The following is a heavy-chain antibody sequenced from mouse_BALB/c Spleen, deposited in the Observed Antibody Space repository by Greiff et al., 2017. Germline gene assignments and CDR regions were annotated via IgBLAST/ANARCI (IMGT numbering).Heavy chain of an antibody. CDR2: INPSNGRT. Sequence: VQLQQPGAELVKPGASVKLSCKASGYTFTSYWMHWVKQRPGQGLEWIGEINPSNGRTNYNEKFKSKATLTVDKSSSTAYMQLSSLTSEDSAVYYCARSGDYFDYWGQGTTLTVSS. D-gene: IGHD4-1*01. CDR3: ARSGDYFDY. J-gene: IGHJ2*01. V-gene: IGHV1S81*02. CDR1: GYTFTSYW.